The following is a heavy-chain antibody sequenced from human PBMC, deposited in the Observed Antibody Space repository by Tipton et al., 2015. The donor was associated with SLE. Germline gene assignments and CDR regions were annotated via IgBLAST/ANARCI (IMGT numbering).Heavy chain of an antibody. V-gene: IGHV4-39*07. CDR1: GGSVSSSSYY. CDR3: ARVDSTGYGNYRFES. D-gene: IGHD6-19*01. J-gene: IGHJ5*01. CDR2: IRYTGGT. Sequence: TLSLTCTVSGGSVSSSSYYWGWIRQPPGKGMEWIGSIRYTGGTYNNPSLKDRVTESIDTSKSQFSLKLSSVTAADTAVYYCARVDSTGYGNYRFESWGQGTLVTVSS.